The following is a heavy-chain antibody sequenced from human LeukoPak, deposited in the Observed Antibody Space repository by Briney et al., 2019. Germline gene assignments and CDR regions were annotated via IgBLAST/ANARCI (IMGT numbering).Heavy chain of an antibody. D-gene: IGHD3-10*01. CDR3: ANHQRNILLWFGEL. CDR2: ISGSGHIT. J-gene: IGHJ4*02. Sequence: GGSLRLSCAASRFTCTTYAMSWVRQTPGKGLEWVSTISGSGHITDYADSVKGRFTISRDNSKNTLYLQMNSLRAEDTAVYYCANHQRNILLWFGELWGQGTLVSVSS. CDR1: RFTCTTYA. V-gene: IGHV3-23*01.